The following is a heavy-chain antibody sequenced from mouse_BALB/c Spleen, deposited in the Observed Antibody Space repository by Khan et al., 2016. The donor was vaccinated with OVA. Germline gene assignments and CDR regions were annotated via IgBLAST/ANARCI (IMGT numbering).Heavy chain of an antibody. D-gene: IGHD2-1*01. Sequence: EVELVESGGGLVKPGGSLKLSCAASGFTFSDYYIYWVRQTPEKRLEWVATIGDYGSSTYYQDRVKGRFTFSRDDAKNNLYLQSSSLKSDDTAMYYCTRGYYGNPFAYWGQGTLVTVSA. CDR2: IGDYGSST. J-gene: IGHJ3*01. CDR3: TRGYYGNPFAY. V-gene: IGHV5-4*02. CDR1: GFTFSDYY.